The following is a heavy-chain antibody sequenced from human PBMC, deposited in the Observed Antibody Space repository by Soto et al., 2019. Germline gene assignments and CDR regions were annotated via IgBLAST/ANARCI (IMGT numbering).Heavy chain of an antibody. V-gene: IGHV5-51*01. CDR3: ARHTSAVAGRDYYYYYGMDV. J-gene: IGHJ6*02. Sequence: LKISCKGSGYSFTSYWIGWVRQMPGKGLEWMGIIYPGDSDTRYSPSFQGQVTISADKSISTAYLQWSSLKASDTAMYYCARHTSAVAGRDYYYYYGMDVWGQGTTVTVSS. D-gene: IGHD6-19*01. CDR2: IYPGDSDT. CDR1: GYSFTSYW.